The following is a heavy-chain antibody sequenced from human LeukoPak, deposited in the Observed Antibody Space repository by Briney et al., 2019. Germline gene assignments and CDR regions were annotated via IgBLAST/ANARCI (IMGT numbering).Heavy chain of an antibody. CDR2: ISSSSSTI. Sequence: ETGGSLRLSCTASGFTFSTYSMNWVRQAPGKGLEWVSHISSSSSTIYYADSVKGRFTISRDNAKNSLYLQMNSLRDEDTAVYYCARDLGYCTNGVCHTRFDYCGQGTLVAVSS. CDR1: GFTFSTYS. D-gene: IGHD2-8*01. CDR3: ARDLGYCTNGVCHTRFDY. V-gene: IGHV3-48*02. J-gene: IGHJ4*02.